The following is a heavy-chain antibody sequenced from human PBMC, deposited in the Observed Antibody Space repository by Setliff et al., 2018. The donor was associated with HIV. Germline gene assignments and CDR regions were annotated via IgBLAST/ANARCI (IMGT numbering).Heavy chain of an antibody. V-gene: IGHV1-2*06. J-gene: IGHJ4*02. CDR1: GYSFIEYY. CDR2: INPDSGVT. CDR3: ARECGSASYGY. D-gene: IGHD3-10*01. Sequence: ASVKVSCKTSGYSFIEYYINWVRQAPGQGLEWMGRINPDSGVTDYAQNFQGRVIMTRDTSTTTAYLEMNGLRYDDTAVYYCARECGSASYGYWGQGTLVTVSS.